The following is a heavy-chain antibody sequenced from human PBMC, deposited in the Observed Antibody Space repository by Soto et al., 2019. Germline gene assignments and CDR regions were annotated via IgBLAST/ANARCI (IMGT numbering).Heavy chain of an antibody. J-gene: IGHJ6*02. CDR2: IIPIFGTA. CDR3: AILVAIVSGTDYYYYGMDV. CDR1: GGTFSSYA. Sequence: AVKVSCKASGGTFSSYAISWVRQPPGQEREWMGGIIPIFGTANYAQKFQGRVTITADESTSTAYMELSSLRSEDTAVYYCAILVAIVSGTDYYYYGMDVWGQGTTVTVSS. V-gene: IGHV1-69*13. D-gene: IGHD1-26*01.